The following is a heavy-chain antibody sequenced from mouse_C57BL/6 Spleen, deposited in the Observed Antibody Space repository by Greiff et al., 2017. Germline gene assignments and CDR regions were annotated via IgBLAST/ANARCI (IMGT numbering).Heavy chain of an antibody. CDR1: GFSLTSYG. V-gene: IGHV2-2*01. CDR2: IWSGGST. J-gene: IGHJ4*01. CDR3: ARSGITHYYAMDY. Sequence: QVHVKQSGPGLVQPSQSLSITCTVSGFSLTSYGVHWVRQSPGKGLEWLGVIWSGGSTDYNAAFISRLSISKDNSKSQVFFKMNSLQADDTAIYYCARSGITHYYAMDYWGQGTSVTVSS. D-gene: IGHD2-4*01.